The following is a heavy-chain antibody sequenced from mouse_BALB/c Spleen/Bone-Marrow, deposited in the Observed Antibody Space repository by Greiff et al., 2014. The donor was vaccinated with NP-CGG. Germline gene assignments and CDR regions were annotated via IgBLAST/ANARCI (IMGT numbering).Heavy chain of an antibody. D-gene: IGHD2-4*01. CDR2: ISGGGSYT. J-gene: IGHJ3*01. Sequence: DVQLQESGGGLVKSGGSLKLSCAASGFSFNSYGMSWVRQTPEKRLEWVATISGGGSYTFYPDSVKGRFTIPRDNAKNNLYLQLSSLRSEDTALYYCARHAYYDQTEVSFVYWGQGTLVTVST. CDR3: ARHAYYDQTEVSFVY. V-gene: IGHV5-9-2*01. CDR1: GFSFNSYG.